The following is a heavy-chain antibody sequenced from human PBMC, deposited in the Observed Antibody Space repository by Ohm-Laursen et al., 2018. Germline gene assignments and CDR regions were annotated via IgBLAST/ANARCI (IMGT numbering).Heavy chain of an antibody. J-gene: IGHJ3*02. CDR2: ISWNSGSI. V-gene: IGHV3-9*01. D-gene: IGHD6-19*01. CDR1: GFTFHDYA. CDR3: AKSLQVAVAGDDAFDI. Sequence: SLRLSCAASGFTFHDYAIHWVRQGPGKGLEWVSGISWNSGSIGYADSVKGRFTISRDNAKNSLYLQMNSLRAEDTALYYCAKSLQVAVAGDDAFDIWGQGTMVTVSS.